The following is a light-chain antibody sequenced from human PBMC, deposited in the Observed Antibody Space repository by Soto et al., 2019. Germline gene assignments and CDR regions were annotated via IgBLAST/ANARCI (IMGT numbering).Light chain of an antibody. CDR1: SSDVGGYKY. CDR3: SSYTSSSSVV. J-gene: IGLJ2*01. CDR2: DVS. V-gene: IGLV2-14*01. Sequence: QSVLTQPASVSGSPGKSITISCTGTSSDVGGYKYVSWYQQHPGKAPKLMIYDVSDRPSGVSNRFSGSKSGNTASLTISGLQAEDEADYYCSSYTSSSSVVFGGGTKLTVL.